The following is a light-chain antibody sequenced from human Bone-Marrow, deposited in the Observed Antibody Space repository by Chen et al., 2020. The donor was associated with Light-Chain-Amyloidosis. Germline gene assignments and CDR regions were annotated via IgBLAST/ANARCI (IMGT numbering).Light chain of an antibody. V-gene: IGLV3-21*02. CDR2: DDS. CDR3: QVWDRSSDRPM. CDR1: NIGSTS. J-gene: IGLJ3*02. Sequence: YVLTQPSSVSVAPGQKDTLACGGNNIGSTSVHGYQQTPGQACLLVDYDDSDRPSGIPERLSGSYSGNTSTLTISRVEAEDEADYYCQVWDRSSDRPMFGGGTKLTVL.